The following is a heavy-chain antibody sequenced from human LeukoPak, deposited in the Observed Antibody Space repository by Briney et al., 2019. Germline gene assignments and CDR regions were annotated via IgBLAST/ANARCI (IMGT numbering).Heavy chain of an antibody. CDR2: IRYDGSNK. CDR1: GFIFSNYG. V-gene: IGHV3-30*02. D-gene: IGHD3-3*01. CDR3: AKDFLPSNYYYYYMDV. Sequence: GGSLRLSCAASGFIFSNYGMHWVRQAPGKGLEWVAFIRYDGSNKYYADSVKGRFTISRDNSKNTLYLQMNSPRAEDTAVYYCAKDFLPSNYYYYYMDVWGKGTTVTVSS. J-gene: IGHJ6*03.